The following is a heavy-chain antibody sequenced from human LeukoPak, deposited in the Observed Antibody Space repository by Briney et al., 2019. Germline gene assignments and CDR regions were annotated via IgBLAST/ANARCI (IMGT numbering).Heavy chain of an antibody. V-gene: IGHV4-4*02. CDR3: ARDAPNYYDSSGYSPGY. Sequence: SETLSLTCAVSGGSISSSNWWSWVRQPPRRGLEWIGEIYHSGSTNYNPSLKSRVTISVDKSKNQFSLKLSSVTAADTAVYYCARDAPNYYDSSGYSPGYWGQGTLVTVSS. CDR1: GGSISSSNW. CDR2: IYHSGST. D-gene: IGHD3-22*01. J-gene: IGHJ4*02.